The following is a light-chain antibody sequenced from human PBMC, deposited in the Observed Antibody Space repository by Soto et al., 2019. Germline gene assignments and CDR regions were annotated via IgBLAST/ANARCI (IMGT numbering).Light chain of an antibody. V-gene: IGLV1-40*01. CDR1: SSNIGATYD. J-gene: IGLJ1*01. CDR2: GNS. Sequence: QSVLTQPPSVSGAPVQRVTISCTGSSSNIGATYDVQWYQQLPGTAPKLLIYGNSNRPSGVPDRFSGSKSGTSASLAITGLQADDEADYYCQSYDSSLSAHYVFGTGTKATVL. CDR3: QSYDSSLSAHYV.